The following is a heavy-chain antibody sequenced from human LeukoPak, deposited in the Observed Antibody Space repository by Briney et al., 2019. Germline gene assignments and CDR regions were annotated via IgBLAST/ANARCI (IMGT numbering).Heavy chain of an antibody. D-gene: IGHD2-2*01. J-gene: IGHJ6*02. CDR3: ARALGYCSSTSCRVMDV. Sequence: SETLSLTCAVYGGSFSGYYWSWIRQPPGKGLEWIGEINHSGSTNYNPSLKSRVTISVDTSKNQFSLKLSSVTAADTAVYYCARALGYCSSTSCRVMDVWGQGTTVTVSS. V-gene: IGHV4-34*01. CDR1: GGSFSGYY. CDR2: INHSGST.